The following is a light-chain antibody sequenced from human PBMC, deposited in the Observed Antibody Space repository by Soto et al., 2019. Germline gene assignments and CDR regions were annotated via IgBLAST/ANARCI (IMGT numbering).Light chain of an antibody. CDR2: AAF. V-gene: IGKV1-8*01. J-gene: IGKJ5*01. Sequence: AIRMTQSPSSFSASTGDRVTITCRASQGISSYFACYQQKPGKAPTLLIYAAFTLQSGVPSRFSGSGSGTYFPLTISCLQSEDFAPYYGQQSLFGQGTRLEIK. CDR3: QQSL. CDR1: QGISSY.